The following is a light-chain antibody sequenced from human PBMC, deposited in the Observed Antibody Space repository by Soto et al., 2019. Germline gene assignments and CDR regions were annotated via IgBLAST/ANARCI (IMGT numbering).Light chain of an antibody. CDR2: EVS. CDR1: GSDVGGYNY. CDR3: TSYTTSSTYV. J-gene: IGLJ1*01. V-gene: IGLV2-14*01. Sequence: QSVLTQPASVSGSPGQSITISCTGTGSDVGGYNYVSWYQHHPGKAPKLMIYEVSSRPLGVSNRFSGSKSGNTASLPISGLQAEDEGAYYCTSYTTSSTYVSGTGTTVTVL.